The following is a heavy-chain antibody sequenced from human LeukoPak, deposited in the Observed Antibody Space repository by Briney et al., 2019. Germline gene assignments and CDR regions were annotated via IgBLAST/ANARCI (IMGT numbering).Heavy chain of an antibody. V-gene: IGHV3-7*01. CDR1: GFTFSSYW. CDR3: ARDARYFDWLLSRYFDY. Sequence: GGSLRLSCAASGFTFSSYWMSWFRQVPGKGLEWVANIKQDGSEKYYVDSVKGRFTISRDNAKNSLYLQMNSLRAEDTAVYYCARDARYFDWLLSRYFDYWGQGTLVTVSS. D-gene: IGHD3-9*01. CDR2: IKQDGSEK. J-gene: IGHJ4*02.